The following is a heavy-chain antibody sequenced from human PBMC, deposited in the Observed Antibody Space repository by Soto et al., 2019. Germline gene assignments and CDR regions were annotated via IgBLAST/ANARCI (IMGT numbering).Heavy chain of an antibody. CDR1: GFKFSNYA. Sequence: PGGSLRLSCAASGFKFSNYAMSWVRQAPGKGLEWVSLISATGGGTYYADSVKGRFTISRDNSHNTLYLQVHSLTAEDTAVYYCAKDRREGGNSAFYFDFWGQGDHVTVSS. CDR2: ISATGGGT. J-gene: IGHJ4*02. V-gene: IGHV3-23*01. D-gene: IGHD3-16*01. CDR3: AKDRREGGNSAFYFDF.